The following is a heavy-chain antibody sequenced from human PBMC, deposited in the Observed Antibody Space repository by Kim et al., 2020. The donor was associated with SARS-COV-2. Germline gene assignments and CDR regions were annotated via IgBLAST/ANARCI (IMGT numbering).Heavy chain of an antibody. CDR2: IWYDGSNK. V-gene: IGHV3-33*01. CDR3: ARDDYDFWSGYYTSDY. Sequence: GGSLRLSCAASGFTFSSYAMHWVRQAPGKGLEWVALIWYDGSNKYYADSVKGRFTISRDNSKNTLYLQMNSLRAEDTAVYYCARDDYDFWSGYYTSDYWGQGILVTVSS. J-gene: IGHJ4*02. D-gene: IGHD3-3*01. CDR1: GFTFSSYA.